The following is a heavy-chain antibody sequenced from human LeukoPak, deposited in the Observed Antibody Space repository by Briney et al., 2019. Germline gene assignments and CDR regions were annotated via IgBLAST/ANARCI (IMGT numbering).Heavy chain of an antibody. Sequence: SSETLSLTCTVSGDSISSGFYYWGWSRQPPGKGLEWIGSIYYGGLTYYNPSLKSRLTISVDTSKNQFSLNPTSVTAADTAVYYCAHSYCGADCYWSAWGQGTLVTVSS. J-gene: IGHJ5*02. V-gene: IGHV4-39*01. CDR1: GDSISSGFYY. CDR2: IYYGGLT. D-gene: IGHD2-21*02. CDR3: AHSYCGADCYWSA.